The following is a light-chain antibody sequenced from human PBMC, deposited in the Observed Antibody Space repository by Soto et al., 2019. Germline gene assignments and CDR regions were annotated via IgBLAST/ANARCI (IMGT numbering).Light chain of an antibody. CDR2: GAS. J-gene: IGKJ1*01. V-gene: IGKV1-5*01. Sequence: DSQMTHSPPTLSASVGDRVTITCRASQSIRHYLAWYQQMPGKAPKLLIYGASTLQSGVPSRFSGSGSGTEFTLTISSLQPDDFGTYFCQHHNSYSQTFGQGTKV. CDR3: QHHNSYSQT. CDR1: QSIRHY.